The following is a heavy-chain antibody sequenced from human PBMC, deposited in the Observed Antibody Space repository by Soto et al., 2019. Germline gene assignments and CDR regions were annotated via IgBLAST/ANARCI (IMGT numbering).Heavy chain of an antibody. CDR3: AKAKRGYSGYDSFYY. D-gene: IGHD5-12*01. J-gene: IGHJ4*02. Sequence: GGSLRLSCAASGFTFSSYAMSWVRQAPGKGLEWVSAISGSGGSTYYADSVKGRFTISRDNSKNTLYLQMNSLRAEDTAVYYCAKAKRGYSGYDSFYYWGQGTLVTVSS. CDR1: GFTFSSYA. CDR2: ISGSGGST. V-gene: IGHV3-23*01.